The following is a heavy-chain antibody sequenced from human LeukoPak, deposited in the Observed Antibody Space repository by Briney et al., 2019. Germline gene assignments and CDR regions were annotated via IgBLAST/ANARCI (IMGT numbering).Heavy chain of an antibody. J-gene: IGHJ4*02. D-gene: IGHD2-2*01. V-gene: IGHV3-20*04. CDR3: VRDLGYCSSTSCYADY. CDR1: GFTFENYG. CDR2: IKGNAAST. Sequence: GGSLRLSCAASGFTFENYGMSWVRQAPGKGLEWVSGIKGNAASTGYADSVKGRFTISRDNAKKSLYLQMNSLRVEDTALYYCVRDLGYCSSTSCYADYWGQGTPVTVSS.